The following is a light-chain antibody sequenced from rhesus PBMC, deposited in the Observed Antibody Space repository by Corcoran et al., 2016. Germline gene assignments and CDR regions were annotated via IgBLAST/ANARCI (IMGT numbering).Light chain of an antibody. J-gene: IGKJ2*01. V-gene: IGKV1-22*01. Sequence: DIQMTQSPSSLSASVGDTVTITCRASQGISSWLAWYQQKPGKAPKLLIYKASSLQSGVPTRYRGSGSGTDFTLTISSLQSEDFATYYCQQYSSRPYSFGQGTKVEIK. CDR2: KAS. CDR3: QQYSSRPYS. CDR1: QGISSW.